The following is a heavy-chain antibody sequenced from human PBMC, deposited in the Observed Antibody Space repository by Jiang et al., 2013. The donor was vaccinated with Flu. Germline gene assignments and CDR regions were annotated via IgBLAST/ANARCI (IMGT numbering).Heavy chain of an antibody. J-gene: IGHJ3*02. CDR2: IYPGDSDT. D-gene: IGHD6-13*01. Sequence: MGIIYPGDSDTRYSPSFQGQVTISADKSISTAYLQWSSLKASDTAMYYCARGVSAPPEAFDIWGQGTMVTVSS. V-gene: IGHV5-51*01. CDR3: ARGVSAPPEAFDI.